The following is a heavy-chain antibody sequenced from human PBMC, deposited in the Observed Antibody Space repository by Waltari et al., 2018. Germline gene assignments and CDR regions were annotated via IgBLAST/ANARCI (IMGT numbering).Heavy chain of an antibody. CDR1: GFTFSSYG. Sequence: QVQLVESGGGVVQPGRSLRLSCAASGFTFSSYGMHWVRQAPGKGLEWVAVISYDGSNKYYAYSVKGRFTISRDNSKNTLYLQMNSLRAEDTAVYYCAKASDYYRYYYMDVWGKGTTVTVSS. V-gene: IGHV3-30*18. CDR2: ISYDGSNK. CDR3: AKASDYYRYYYMDV. J-gene: IGHJ6*03. D-gene: IGHD3-10*01.